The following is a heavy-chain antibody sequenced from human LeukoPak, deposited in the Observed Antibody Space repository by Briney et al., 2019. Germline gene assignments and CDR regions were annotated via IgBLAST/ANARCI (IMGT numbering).Heavy chain of an antibody. Sequence: GGSLRLSCAASGFTLSTYSIYWVRQAPGKGLEWVTLISYDGIDKYYANSVKGRFTISRDNSKNTLYLQMNSLRAEDTAVYYCAKEIGYCSSTSCDDYYYYYGMDVWGKGTTVTVSS. CDR1: GFTLSTYS. CDR2: ISYDGIDK. D-gene: IGHD2-2*01. CDR3: AKEIGYCSSTSCDDYYYYYGMDV. V-gene: IGHV3-30*04. J-gene: IGHJ6*04.